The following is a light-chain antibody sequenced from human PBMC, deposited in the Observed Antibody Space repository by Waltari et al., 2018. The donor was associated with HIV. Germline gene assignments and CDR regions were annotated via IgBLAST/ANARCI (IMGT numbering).Light chain of an antibody. J-gene: IGLJ3*02. CDR1: SSDMGAYDS. Sequence: QSALTQPPSASGSLGQSVTISCTVSSSDMGAYDSVSWFQQHPRSAPKLLLYEVTRRPSTVSDRFSGSRSGSTAFLTVAGLQPDDEATYFCSSYGDSLRVLFGGGTNVTVL. CDR2: EVT. V-gene: IGLV2-8*01. CDR3: SSYGDSLRVL.